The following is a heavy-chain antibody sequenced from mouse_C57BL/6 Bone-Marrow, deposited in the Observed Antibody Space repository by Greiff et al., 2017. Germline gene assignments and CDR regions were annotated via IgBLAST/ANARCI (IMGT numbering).Heavy chain of an antibody. CDR2: IRNKANNHAT. D-gene: IGHD2-4*01. J-gene: IGHJ4*01. CDR1: GFTFSDAW. V-gene: IGHV6-6*01. CDR3: TRRTYYDYDEAMDY. Sequence: EVKVEESGGGLVQPGGSMKLSCAASGFTFSDAWMDWVRQSPEKGLEWVAEIRNKANNHATYYAESVKGRFTISRDDSKSSVYLQMNSLRAEDTGIYYLTRRTYYDYDEAMDYWGQGTSVTVSS.